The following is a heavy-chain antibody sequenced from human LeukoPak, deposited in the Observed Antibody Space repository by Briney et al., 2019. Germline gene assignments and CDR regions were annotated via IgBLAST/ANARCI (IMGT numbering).Heavy chain of an antibody. CDR3: ARFRVRGVIKGFDY. Sequence: GGSLRLSCATSEFTFSSYSMNWVRQAPGEGLEWVSYISSSSSTIYYADSVKGRFTISRDNAKNSLYLQMNSLRAEDTAVYYCARFRVRGVIKGFDYWGQGTLVTVS. V-gene: IGHV3-48*01. J-gene: IGHJ4*02. CDR1: EFTFSSYS. CDR2: ISSSSSTI. D-gene: IGHD3-10*01.